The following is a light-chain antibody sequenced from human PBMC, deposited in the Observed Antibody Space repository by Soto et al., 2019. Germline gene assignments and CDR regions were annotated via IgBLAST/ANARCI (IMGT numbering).Light chain of an antibody. CDR3: QQTYTTHEIT. CDR1: QSISIS. Sequence: DIQITQSPSSLSASVGDRVTITCRASQSISISLNWYQLKPGKAPNLMMYGASYLKSGVPTRFSGSGSGTDFTLTLRSLQPEDFAAYYCQQTYTTHEITFGQGTRLEIK. V-gene: IGKV1-39*01. J-gene: IGKJ5*01. CDR2: GAS.